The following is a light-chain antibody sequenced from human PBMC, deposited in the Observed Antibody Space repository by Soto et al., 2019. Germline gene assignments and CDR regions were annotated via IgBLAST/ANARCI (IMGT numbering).Light chain of an antibody. CDR1: SSDVGSYNF. CDR2: EVS. J-gene: IGLJ2*01. V-gene: IGLV2-23*02. CDR3: CSYAGSGTLL. Sequence: QSALTQPASVSGSPGQSITISCTGASSDVGSYNFVSWYQQHPGKAPELIIYEVSERPSAVSNRFSGSKSGNTASLTISGLQAEDEADYYCCSYAGSGTLLXGGGTQLTVL.